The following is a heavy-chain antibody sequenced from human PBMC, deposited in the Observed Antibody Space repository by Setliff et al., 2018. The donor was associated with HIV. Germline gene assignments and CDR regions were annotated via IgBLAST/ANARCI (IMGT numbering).Heavy chain of an antibody. V-gene: IGHV4-61*01. D-gene: IGHD3-22*01. J-gene: IGHJ3*01. CDR2: IYTNGST. CDR1: GSSVTSSSFY. CDR3: ARHSGYYYDSSGYYPFDV. Sequence: SETLSLTCVVSGSSVTSSSFYWSWIRQPPGKELEWIGDIYTNGSTDYNPSLKSRVTISVDTSKKRFSLRLSSVTAADTAVYYCARHSGYYYDSSGYYPFDVWGQGTMVTVSS.